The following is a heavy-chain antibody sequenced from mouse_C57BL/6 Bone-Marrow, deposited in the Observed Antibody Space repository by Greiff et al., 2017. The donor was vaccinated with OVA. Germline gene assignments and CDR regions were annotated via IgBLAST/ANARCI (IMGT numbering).Heavy chain of an antibody. V-gene: IGHV3-8*01. Sequence: EVQVVESGPGLAKPSQTLSLTCSVTGYSITSDYWNWIRKCPGNKLEYMGYISNSGSTYYTPSLKSRISKTRETSKNQYYLQLNSVTTEDTATYYCARIPYYGSSRYFDVWGTGTTVTVSS. J-gene: IGHJ1*03. D-gene: IGHD1-1*01. CDR3: ARIPYYGSSRYFDV. CDR1: GYSITSDY. CDR2: ISNSGST.